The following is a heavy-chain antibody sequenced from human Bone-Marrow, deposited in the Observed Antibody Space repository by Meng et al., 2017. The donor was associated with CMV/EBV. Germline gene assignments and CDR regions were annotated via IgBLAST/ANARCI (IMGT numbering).Heavy chain of an antibody. V-gene: IGHV3-30*02. CDR2: IENDGSNK. J-gene: IGHJ3*02. D-gene: IGHD1-26*01. CDR3: VKFFRWDQPDDAFDI. Sequence: GGSLRLSCAASGFTFSRYGMDWVRQGPGKGLEWVTFIENDGSNKYYADSVKGRFTISRDNFKNTVHPQINSLRAEDTTLYYCVKFFRWDQPDDAFDIWGHGTMVTVSS. CDR1: GFTFSRYG.